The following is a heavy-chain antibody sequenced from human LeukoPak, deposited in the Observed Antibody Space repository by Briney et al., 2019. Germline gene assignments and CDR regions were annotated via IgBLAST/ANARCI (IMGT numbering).Heavy chain of an antibody. D-gene: IGHD6-19*01. J-gene: IGHJ4*02. Sequence: PGGSLRLSCAASGFTFSSYAMSWVRQAPGKGLEWVSAISASGDNTYYADSVKGRFTISRDNSKNTLYMQMNSLRAEDTAVYYCAKDIQWLVPGYFDYWGQGTPVTVSS. V-gene: IGHV3-23*01. CDR2: ISASGDNT. CDR1: GFTFSSYA. CDR3: AKDIQWLVPGYFDY.